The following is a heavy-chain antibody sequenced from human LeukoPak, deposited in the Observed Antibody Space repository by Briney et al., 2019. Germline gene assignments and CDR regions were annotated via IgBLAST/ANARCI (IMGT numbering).Heavy chain of an antibody. CDR3: AKEQARPPQADYYYYGMDV. V-gene: IGHV3-30*18. CDR2: ISCGGYNK. CDR1: VFIQSIYH. J-gene: IGHJ6*02. Sequence: GGSVTLLCRVSVFIQSIYHALCVRDAPDGGGEGGADISCGGYNKYCADSVKGRFTISRDNSKNTLYLQMNSLRAEDTAVYYCAKEQARPPQADYYYYGMDVWGQGTTVTVSS.